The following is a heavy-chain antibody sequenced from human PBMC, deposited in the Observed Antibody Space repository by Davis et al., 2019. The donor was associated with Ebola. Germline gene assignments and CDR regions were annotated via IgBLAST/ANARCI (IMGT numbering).Heavy chain of an antibody. CDR1: GGSFSGYY. Sequence: SETLSLTCAVYGGSFSGYYWSWIRQPPGKGLEWIGEIKHSGSTNYNPSLKSRVTISVDTSKNQFSLKLSSVTAADTAVYYCARAGGFLEWLYFDYWGQGTLVTVSS. J-gene: IGHJ4*02. CDR2: IKHSGST. V-gene: IGHV4-34*01. CDR3: ARAGGFLEWLYFDY. D-gene: IGHD3-3*01.